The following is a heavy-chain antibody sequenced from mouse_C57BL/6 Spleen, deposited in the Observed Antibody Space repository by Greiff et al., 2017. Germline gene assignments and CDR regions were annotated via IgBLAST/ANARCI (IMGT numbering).Heavy chain of an antibody. Sequence: QVQLKQPGAELVMPGASVKLSCKASGYTFTSYWMHWVKQRPGQGLEWIGEIDPSDSYTNYNQKFKGKSTLTVDKSSSTAYMQLSSLTSEDSAVYYCARLRDLYAMDYWGQGTSVTVSS. V-gene: IGHV1-69*01. J-gene: IGHJ4*01. CDR2: IDPSDSYT. CDR3: ARLRDLYAMDY. CDR1: GYTFTSYW.